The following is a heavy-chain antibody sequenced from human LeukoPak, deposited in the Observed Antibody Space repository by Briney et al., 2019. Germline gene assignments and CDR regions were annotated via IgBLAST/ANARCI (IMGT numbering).Heavy chain of an antibody. CDR2: INGDGKST. J-gene: IGHJ4*02. V-gene: IGHV3-74*01. CDR1: GFTFRSYW. D-gene: IGHD1-26*01. Sequence: GGSLRLSCAASGFTFRSYWMHWVRQPPGKGLVWVSRINGDGKSTNYAVSEKGRFTISRDNAKNTLYLQMHSLTVEDTAMYYCATVGMGATIGYWGQGTLVTVSS. CDR3: ATVGMGATIGY.